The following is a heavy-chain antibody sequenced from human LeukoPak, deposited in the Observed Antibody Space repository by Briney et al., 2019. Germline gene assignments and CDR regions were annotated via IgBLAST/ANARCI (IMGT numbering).Heavy chain of an antibody. D-gene: IGHD3-22*01. V-gene: IGHV3-23*01. CDR2: ISGGGGST. CDR1: GFTFSSYA. Sequence: GGSLRLSCAASGFTFSSYAMSWVHQAPGKGLEWVSTISGGGGSTYYADSVKGRFSISRDNSKNTLYLQMNSLRGEDTAVYHCAKENWVYNWKYDSSGSGINYWGQGTLVTVSS. CDR3: AKENWVYNWKYDSSGSGINY. J-gene: IGHJ4*02.